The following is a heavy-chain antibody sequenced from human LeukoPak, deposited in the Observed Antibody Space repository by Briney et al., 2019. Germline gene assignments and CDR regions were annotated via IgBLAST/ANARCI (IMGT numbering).Heavy chain of an antibody. J-gene: IGHJ3*02. V-gene: IGHV3-30-3*01. CDR3: ARDRQLGNDAFDI. CDR1: GFTFSSYA. D-gene: IGHD7-27*01. Sequence: GGSLRLSCAVSGFTFSSYAMHWVRQAPGKGLEWVAVISYDGSNKYYADSVKGRFTISRDNSKNTLYLQMNSLRAEDTAVYYCARDRQLGNDAFDIWGQGTMVTVSS. CDR2: ISYDGSNK.